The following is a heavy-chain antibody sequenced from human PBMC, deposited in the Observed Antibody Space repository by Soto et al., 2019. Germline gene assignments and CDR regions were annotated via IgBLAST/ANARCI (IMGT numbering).Heavy chain of an antibody. CDR2: IIPIFGTA. CDR3: ARSPAAKSRYFDY. Sequence: SVKVSCKASGGTFSSYAISWVRQAPGQGLEWMGGIIPIFGTANYAQKFQGRVTITADKSTSAAYMELSSLRSEDTAVYYCARSPAAKSRYFDYWGQGTLVTVSS. J-gene: IGHJ4*02. D-gene: IGHD2-2*01. V-gene: IGHV1-69*06. CDR1: GGTFSSYA.